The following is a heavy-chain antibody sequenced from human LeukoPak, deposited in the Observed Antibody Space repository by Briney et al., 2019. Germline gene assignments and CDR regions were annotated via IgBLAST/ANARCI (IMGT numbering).Heavy chain of an antibody. V-gene: IGHV3-23*01. CDR1: GFTFRSYA. CDR3: AKSKYSSSWYDY. CDR2: ISGSGGST. D-gene: IGHD6-13*01. J-gene: IGHJ4*02. Sequence: GRSLRLSCAASGFTFRSYAMTWVRQAPGKGLEWVSAISGSGGSTYYADSVKGRFTISRDSSKNTLYLQMSSLRAEDTAVYYCAKSKYSSSWYDYWGQGTLVTVSS.